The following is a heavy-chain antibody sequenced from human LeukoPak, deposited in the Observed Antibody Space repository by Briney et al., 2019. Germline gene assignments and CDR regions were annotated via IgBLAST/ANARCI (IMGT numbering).Heavy chain of an antibody. CDR3: TRGPFLNGNAYNWFDP. CDR2: VNCDNENT. J-gene: IGHJ5*02. D-gene: IGHD1-20*01. CDR1: GYTFTSFD. V-gene: IGHV1-8*03. Sequence: ASVKVSCKTSGYTFTSFDINWVRHTTGHGPEWMGWVNCDNENTRYARKFQGRVAVTRDTSTRTVYLELNNLSSDDTAMYYCTRGPFLNGNAYNWFDPWGQGTLVTVSS.